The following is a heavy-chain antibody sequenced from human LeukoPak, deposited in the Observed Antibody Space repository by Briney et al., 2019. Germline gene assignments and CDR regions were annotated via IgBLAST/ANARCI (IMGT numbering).Heavy chain of an antibody. CDR1: GFSFSGYW. CDR3: ARASVTMVRGVIDDY. D-gene: IGHD3-10*01. Sequence: GGSLRLSCAVSGFSFSGYWVHWGRQAPGKGLVWVSRFNGDGSTTTYADSVKGRFTISRDNAKNTLYLQMNSLRAEDTAVYYCARASVTMVRGVIDDYWGQGTLVTVSS. J-gene: IGHJ4*02. CDR2: FNGDGSTT. V-gene: IGHV3-74*01.